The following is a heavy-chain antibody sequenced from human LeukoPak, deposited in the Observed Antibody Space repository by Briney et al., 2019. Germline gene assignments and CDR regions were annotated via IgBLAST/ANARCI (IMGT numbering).Heavy chain of an antibody. CDR2: IAYDATIK. Sequence: SGGSLRLSCADSGFTFRSDAMHWVRQAPGKGLEWVAVIAYDATIKHYADSVKGRFTISRDNSKNMLFLQMDSLRGDDTAVYYCARGLRRGDYFGSWGQGTLVTVSS. CDR1: GFTFRSDA. CDR3: ARGLRRGDYFGS. V-gene: IGHV3-30-3*01. J-gene: IGHJ4*02.